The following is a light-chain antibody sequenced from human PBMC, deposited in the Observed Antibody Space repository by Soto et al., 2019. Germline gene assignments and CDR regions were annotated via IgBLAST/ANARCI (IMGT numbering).Light chain of an antibody. V-gene: IGKV3-20*01. CDR3: QQYGSSSYT. CDR1: QSVSSSY. J-gene: IGKJ2*01. Sequence: EIVLTQSPGTLSLSPGERATLSCRASQSVSSSYLAWYQQKPGQAPRLLLYGASTSATGIPDRFSGSGSGTDFTLTISRLEPEDFAVYYCQQYGSSSYTFGQGTKLEIK. CDR2: GAS.